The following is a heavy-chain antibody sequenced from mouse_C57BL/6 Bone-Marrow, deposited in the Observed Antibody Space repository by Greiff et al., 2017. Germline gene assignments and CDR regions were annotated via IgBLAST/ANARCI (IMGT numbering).Heavy chain of an antibody. V-gene: IGHV1-49*01. CDR2: FTMYSDAT. D-gene: IGHD2-14*01. CDR3: ARQGYG. J-gene: IGHJ3*01. Sequence: QVQLQQSGAELARPGSSVKLSCKASYFAFMASAMNWVKQSTGHGLEWIGTFTMYSDATEYSENFKGKATLTANTSSSTADMELSSLTSEDSAVYYWARQGYGGGQGTLVTVSA. CDR1: YFAFMASA.